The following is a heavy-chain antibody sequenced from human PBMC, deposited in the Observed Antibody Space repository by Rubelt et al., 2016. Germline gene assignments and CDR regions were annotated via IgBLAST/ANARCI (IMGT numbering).Heavy chain of an antibody. CDR2: ITAGIGTT. CDR3: AGDGDTGFSHPDN. V-gene: IGHV1-18*01. Sequence: QVQLVQSGAEVKKPGASVKVSCKASGYTFTSYGISWVRQAPGQGLEWMGWITAGIGTTKYSRKFQGTVTMTSDTPARTAYMELGSLRSEDTAAYYCAGDGDTGFSHPDNWGQGTLVTVSS. CDR1: GYTFTSYG. J-gene: IGHJ4*02. D-gene: IGHD5-18*01.